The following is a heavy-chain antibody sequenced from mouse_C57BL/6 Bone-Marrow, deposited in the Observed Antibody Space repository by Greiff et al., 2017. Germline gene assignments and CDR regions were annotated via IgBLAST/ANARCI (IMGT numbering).Heavy chain of an antibody. J-gene: IGHJ3*01. V-gene: IGHV1-64*01. CDR1: GYTFTSYW. Sequence: QVQLQQPGAELVKPGASVKLSCKASGYTFTSYWMHWVKQRLGQGHEWIGIMHPNSGSTNYNEKFKSKATLTVDKSSSTAYMQLSRLTSADSAVDYCARVGFSWFAYWGQGTLVTVSA. D-gene: IGHD1-1*02. CDR2: MHPNSGST. CDR3: ARVGFSWFAY.